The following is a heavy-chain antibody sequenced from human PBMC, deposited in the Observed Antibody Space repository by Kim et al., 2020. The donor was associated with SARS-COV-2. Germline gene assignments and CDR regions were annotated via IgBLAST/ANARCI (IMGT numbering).Heavy chain of an antibody. J-gene: IGHJ1*01. D-gene: IGHD5-12*01. CDR1: GFTFSNYW. CDR2: LRQDASGK. CDR3: ARSISNIDAPRIVLYFHH. V-gene: IGHV3-7*01. Sequence: GGSLRLSCAASGFTFSNYWMRWVRQAPGKGLEWVATLRQDASGKFYVDSVKGRFTISRDNAENSLFLHMSSLRAEDTAVYYCARSISNIDAPRIVLYFHHWGQGTVDTVSS.